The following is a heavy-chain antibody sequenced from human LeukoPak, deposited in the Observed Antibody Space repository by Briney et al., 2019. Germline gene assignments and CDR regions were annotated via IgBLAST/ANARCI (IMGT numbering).Heavy chain of an antibody. CDR1: GGSISSYY. V-gene: IGHV4-59*08. D-gene: IGHD4-17*01. Sequence: SETLSLTCTVSGGSISSYYWSWIRQPPGKGLEWIGYIYYSGSTNYNPSLKSRVTISVDTSKNQFSLKLSSVTAADTAVYYCARLEIATVSFDYWGQGTLVTVSS. CDR3: ARLEIATVSFDY. J-gene: IGHJ4*02. CDR2: IYYSGST.